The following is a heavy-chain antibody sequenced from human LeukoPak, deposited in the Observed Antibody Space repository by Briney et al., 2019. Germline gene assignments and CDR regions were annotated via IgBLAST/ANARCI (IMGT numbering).Heavy chain of an antibody. CDR3: VRDRDWAFDY. D-gene: IGHD3/OR15-3a*01. CDR2: INHSGST. CDR1: GGSFSGYY. V-gene: IGHV4-34*01. Sequence: PSETLSLTCAVYGGSFSGYYWSWIRQPPGKGLEWIGEINHSGSTNYNPSLKSRVTISVDTSKNQFSLKLSSVTAADTAVYYCVRDRDWAFDYWGQGTLVTVSS. J-gene: IGHJ4*02.